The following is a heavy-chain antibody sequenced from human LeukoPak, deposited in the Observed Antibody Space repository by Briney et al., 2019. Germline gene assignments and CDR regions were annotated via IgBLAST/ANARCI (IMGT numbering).Heavy chain of an antibody. J-gene: IGHJ6*02. V-gene: IGHV3-23*01. D-gene: IGHD2-15*01. CDR1: GFTFSSYA. CDR3: AKDLRVVVAATRYYYYYGMDV. Sequence: GGSLRLSCAASGFTFSSYAMSWVRQAPGKGLEWVSAISGSGGSTYYADSVKGRFTISRDNSKNTLYLQMNSLRAEDTAVYYCAKDLRVVVAATRYYYYYGMDVWGQGTTVTVSS. CDR2: ISGSGGST.